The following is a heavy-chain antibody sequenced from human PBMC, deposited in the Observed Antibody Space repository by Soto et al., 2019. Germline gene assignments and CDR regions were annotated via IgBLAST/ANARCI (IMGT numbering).Heavy chain of an antibody. CDR3: ARGPLRGAYPWYFDY. J-gene: IGHJ4*02. CDR2: ISSLGNTI. D-gene: IGHD3-16*01. CDR1: GFTFSDYH. Sequence: GGSLRLSCVAFGFTFSDYHMTWIRQAPGQGLEWLSYISSLGNTIYYADSVKGRFTISRDNTQNSLSLQMNSLRAEDTAVYYCARGPLRGAYPWYFDYWGQGTLVTVSS. V-gene: IGHV3-11*01.